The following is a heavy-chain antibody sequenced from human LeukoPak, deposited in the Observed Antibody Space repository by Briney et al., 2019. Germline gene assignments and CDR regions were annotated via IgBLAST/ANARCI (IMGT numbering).Heavy chain of an antibody. CDR2: ISHSGST. V-gene: IGHV4-38-2*02. Sequence: SETLSLTCTVSGYSLSSGFHWACIRQPPGRGLEWIGRISHSGSTHFNPSLKSRLIISLDTSKNQFSLKLTSVTATDTAVYYCARYYDLSGGAYWGQGTLVTVSS. J-gene: IGHJ4*02. D-gene: IGHD3-22*01. CDR3: ARYYDLSGGAY. CDR1: GYSLSSGFH.